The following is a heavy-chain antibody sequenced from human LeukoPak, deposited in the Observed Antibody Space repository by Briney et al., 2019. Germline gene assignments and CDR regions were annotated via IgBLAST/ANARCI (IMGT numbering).Heavy chain of an antibody. CDR2: INSDGSST. CDR3: ARVYYDFWSGYSHCFDY. V-gene: IGHV3-74*01. J-gene: IGHJ4*02. CDR1: GFTFSSYW. D-gene: IGHD3-3*01. Sequence: PGGSLRLSYAASGFTFSSYWMHWVRQAPGKGLVWVSRINSDGSSTSYADSVKGRFTISRDNAKNTLYLQMNSLRAEDTAVYYCARVYYDFWSGYSHCFDYWGQGTLVTVSS.